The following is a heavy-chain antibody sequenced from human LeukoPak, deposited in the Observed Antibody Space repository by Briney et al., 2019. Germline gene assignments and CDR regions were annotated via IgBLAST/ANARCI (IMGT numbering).Heavy chain of an antibody. Sequence: QPGGSLRLSCAASGFTFSSYEMNWVRQAPGKGLEWVSYISSSGSTIYYADSVKGRFTISRDNAKNSLYLQMNSLRAEDTAVYYCAREAYSSSSFDYWGQGTLVTVSS. CDR3: AREAYSSSSFDY. CDR1: GFTFSSYE. J-gene: IGHJ4*02. CDR2: ISSSGSTI. D-gene: IGHD6-6*01. V-gene: IGHV3-48*03.